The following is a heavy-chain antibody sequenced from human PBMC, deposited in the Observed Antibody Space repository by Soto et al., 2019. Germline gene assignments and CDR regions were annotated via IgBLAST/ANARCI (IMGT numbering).Heavy chain of an antibody. J-gene: IGHJ4*02. CDR2: MNPYSGNT. V-gene: IGHV1-8*02. CDR1: GYTFTSYG. Sequence: GASVKVSCKGSGYTFTSYGISWVRQATGQGLEWMGWMNPYSGNTGYAQKFQGRVTVTRNTSISTVYMELSGLRPDDTAVYYCARRKERSGPHYFDYWGQGSQVTVSS. D-gene: IGHD6-25*01. CDR3: ARRKERSGPHYFDY.